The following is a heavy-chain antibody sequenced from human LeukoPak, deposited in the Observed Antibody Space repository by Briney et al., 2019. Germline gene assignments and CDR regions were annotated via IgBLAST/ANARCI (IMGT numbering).Heavy chain of an antibody. CDR1: GGSFSGYY. D-gene: IGHD4-17*01. Sequence: SETLSLTCAVYGGSFSGYYWSWIRQPPGKGLEWIGEINHSGSSNYNPSLKSRVTISVDTSKNQFSLKLSSVTAADTAVYYCARGGDGDYYFQHWGQGTLVTVSS. V-gene: IGHV4-34*01. J-gene: IGHJ1*01. CDR3: ARGGDGDYYFQH. CDR2: INHSGSS.